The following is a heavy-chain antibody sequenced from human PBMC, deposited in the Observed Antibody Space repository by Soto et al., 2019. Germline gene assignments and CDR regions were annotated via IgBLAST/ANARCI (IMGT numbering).Heavy chain of an antibody. CDR1: GYSFTTYY. CDR3: AAYCSGGGCPPGPWN. V-gene: IGHV1-46*03. CDR2: INPNGGTT. D-gene: IGHD2-15*01. J-gene: IGHJ3*01. Sequence: QVVQSGAEVRKPGASVKVSCKASGYSFTTYYIHWFRQAPGQGLEWMAIINPNGGTTNYAQKFQGRGTVTRDMSASTVYMELRSLRSDDTAIYYCAAYCSGGGCPPGPWNWGRGTMVTVSS.